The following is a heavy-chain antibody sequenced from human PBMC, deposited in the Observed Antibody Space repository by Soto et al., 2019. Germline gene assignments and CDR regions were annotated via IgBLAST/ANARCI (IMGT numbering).Heavy chain of an antibody. CDR2: VNHNSGST. V-gene: IGHV1-2*02. CDR1: VYTFDDYC. J-gene: IGHJ5*01. D-gene: IGHD2-2*01. CDR3: ARGGFRGHCSSPSCYPFFHS. Sequence: GAAVKSYCKDSVYTFDDYCIQWVRKAPGQGLEWMGWVNHNSGSTNYAQKFQGRGNMTRDTSIGTAYMEVRRLRSDDKAVYYCARGGFRGHCSSPSCYPFFHSWG.